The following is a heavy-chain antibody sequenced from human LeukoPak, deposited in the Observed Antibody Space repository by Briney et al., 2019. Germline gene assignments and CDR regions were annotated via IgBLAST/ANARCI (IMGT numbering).Heavy chain of an antibody. Sequence: GRSLRLSCAASGFTFSSYAMHWVRQAPGKGLEWVAVIWYDGSNKYYADSVKGRFTISRDNSKNTLYLQMNSLRAEDTAVYYCARDCSSTSCWQFDYWGQGTLVTVSS. V-gene: IGHV3-33*08. D-gene: IGHD2-2*01. CDR2: IWYDGSNK. CDR1: GFTFSSYA. CDR3: ARDCSSTSCWQFDY. J-gene: IGHJ4*02.